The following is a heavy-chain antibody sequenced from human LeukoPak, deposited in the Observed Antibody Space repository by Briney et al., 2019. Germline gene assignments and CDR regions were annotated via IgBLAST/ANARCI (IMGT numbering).Heavy chain of an antibody. Sequence: GASVEVSCKASGYTFTTYGISWVRQAPGQGLEWMGWISAYNGNTNYAQKFLGRVTMTTDTSTSTAYMELRSLRSDDTAVYYCAREGYCGGDCYPHSAFDYWGQGTVVTVSS. V-gene: IGHV1-18*01. CDR1: GYTFTTYG. J-gene: IGHJ4*02. CDR3: AREGYCGGDCYPHSAFDY. D-gene: IGHD2-21*02. CDR2: ISAYNGNT.